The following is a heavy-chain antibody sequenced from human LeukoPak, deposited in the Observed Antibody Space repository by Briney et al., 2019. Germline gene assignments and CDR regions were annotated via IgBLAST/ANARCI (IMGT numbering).Heavy chain of an antibody. CDR1: GGSFSGYY. V-gene: IGHV4-34*01. CDR3: ARLGPTFYGDYGGFVDY. D-gene: IGHD4-17*01. CDR2: INHSGST. Sequence: SETLSLTCAVYGGSFSGYYWSWIRQPPGKGLEWIGEINHSGSTNYNPSLKSRVTISVDTSKNQFSLKLSSVTAADTAVYYCARLGPTFYGDYGGFVDYWGQGTLVTVSS. J-gene: IGHJ4*02.